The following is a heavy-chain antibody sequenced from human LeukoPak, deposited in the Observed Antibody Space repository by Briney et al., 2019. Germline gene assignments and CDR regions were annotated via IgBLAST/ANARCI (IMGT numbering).Heavy chain of an antibody. Sequence: GGSLRLSCAASGFTFSSYEMNWVRQAPGKGLEWVSYISSSGSTIYYADPVKGRFTISRDNAKNSLYLQMNSLRAEDTAVYYCAELGITMIGGVWGKGTTVIISS. CDR1: GFTFSSYE. CDR2: ISSSGSTI. D-gene: IGHD3-10*02. CDR3: AELGITMIGGV. J-gene: IGHJ6*04. V-gene: IGHV3-48*03.